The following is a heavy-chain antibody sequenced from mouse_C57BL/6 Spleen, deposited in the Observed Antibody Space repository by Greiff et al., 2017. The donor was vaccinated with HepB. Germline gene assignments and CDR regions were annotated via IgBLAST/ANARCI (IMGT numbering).Heavy chain of an antibody. V-gene: IGHV5-16*01. D-gene: IGHD2-5*01. J-gene: IGHJ1*03. CDR3: ARDHYSKGYFDV. CDR2: INYDGSST. Sequence: EVQRVESEGGLVQPGSSMKLSCTASGFTFSDYYMAWVRQVPEKGLEWVANINYDGSSTYYLDSLKSRFIISRDNAKNILYLQMSSLKSEDTATYYCARDHYSKGYFDVWGTGTTVTVSS. CDR1: GFTFSDYY.